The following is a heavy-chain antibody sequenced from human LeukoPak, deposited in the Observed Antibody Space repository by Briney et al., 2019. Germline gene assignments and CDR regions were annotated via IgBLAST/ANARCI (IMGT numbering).Heavy chain of an antibody. D-gene: IGHD1-26*01. V-gene: IGHV3-21*01. CDR1: GFTFSSYS. Sequence: GGSLRLSCAASGFTFSSYSMNWVRQAPGKGLEWVSSISSSSSYIYYADSVKGRFTISRDNAKNSLYLQMNSLRAEDTAVYYCARDLSGSPGEVDYWGQGTLVTVSS. CDR3: ARDLSGSPGEVDY. J-gene: IGHJ4*02. CDR2: ISSSSSYI.